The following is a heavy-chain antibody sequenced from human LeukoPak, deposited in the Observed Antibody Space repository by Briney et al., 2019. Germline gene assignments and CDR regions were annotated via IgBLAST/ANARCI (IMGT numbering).Heavy chain of an antibody. V-gene: IGHV4-34*01. CDR1: GGSFSGYY. J-gene: IGHJ3*02. CDR2: INHSGST. D-gene: IGHD6-13*01. CDR3: ASLVSPYSSSWGAFDI. Sequence: SETLSLTCAVYGGSFSGYYWSWIRQPPGKGLEWIGEINHSGSTNYNPSLKSRVTISVDTSKNQFSLKLSSVTAADTAVYYCASLVSPYSSSWGAFDIWGQGTMVTVSS.